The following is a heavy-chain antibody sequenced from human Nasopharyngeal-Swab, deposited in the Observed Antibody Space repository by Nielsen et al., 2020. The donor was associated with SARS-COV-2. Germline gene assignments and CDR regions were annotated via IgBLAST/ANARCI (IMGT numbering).Heavy chain of an antibody. Sequence: SETLSLTCSLNGLSFSGYHWGWIRQSPGKRLEWIGDITRSGNTNYNPALKSRVIMSAATSKDEFFLKLTSVTAADTAIYFCARVNNGGGIVPASYSFFMDVWGKGTSVAVSS. J-gene: IGHJ6*03. V-gene: IGHV4-34*01. CDR1: GLSFSGYH. D-gene: IGHD2-2*01. CDR3: ARVNNGGGIVPASYSFFMDV. CDR2: ITRSGNT.